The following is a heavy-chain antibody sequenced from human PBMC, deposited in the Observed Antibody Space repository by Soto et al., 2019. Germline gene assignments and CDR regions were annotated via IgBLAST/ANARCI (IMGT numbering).Heavy chain of an antibody. Sequence: EVQLVESGGGLVKPGGSLRLSCAASGFTFNTYDMNWVRQAPGKGMEWVSSITTSSAYIYYADSLKGRITISRDNAKNSLFLQMNSLRAEDTAVYYCVRSGTARLLRLSWFYTWGQGNLVTVSS. D-gene: IGHD2-21*01. V-gene: IGHV3-21*01. CDR2: ITTSSAYI. J-gene: IGHJ5*02. CDR3: VRSGTARLLRLSWFYT. CDR1: GFTFNTYD.